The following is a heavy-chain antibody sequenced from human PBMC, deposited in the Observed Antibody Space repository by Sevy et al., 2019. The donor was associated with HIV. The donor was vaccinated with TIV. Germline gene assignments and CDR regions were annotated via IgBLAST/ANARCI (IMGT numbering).Heavy chain of an antibody. CDR2: ISSVGSNE. CDR1: GFTFSLYV. V-gene: IGHV3-30*03. D-gene: IGHD2-21*01. J-gene: IGHJ6*02. CDR3: ARDLPSAVIFPFYYYGMDV. Sequence: GGSLRLSCAASGFTFSLYVIHWVRQPPGRGLEWVAVISSVGSNEYYADSVKGRFTTFKGNSENTLYLQMNSLRAGDTALYVGARDLPSAVIFPFYYYGMDVWGQGTTVTVSS.